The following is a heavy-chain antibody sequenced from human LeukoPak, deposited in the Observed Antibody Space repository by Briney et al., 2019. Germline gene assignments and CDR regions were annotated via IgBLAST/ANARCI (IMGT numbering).Heavy chain of an antibody. V-gene: IGHV1-2*02. CDR1: GYTFTGYY. D-gene: IGHD3-3*02. CDR3: ARGRGIGTANYCDY. Sequence: VASVKVSCKASGYTFTGYYIHWVRQAPGQGLEWMGWISPSSGGTNYALKFQGRVTMTSDTSISTAYMELSGLRSDDTAVYYCARGRGIGTANYCDYWGQGTLVTVSS. J-gene: IGHJ4*02. CDR2: ISPSSGGT.